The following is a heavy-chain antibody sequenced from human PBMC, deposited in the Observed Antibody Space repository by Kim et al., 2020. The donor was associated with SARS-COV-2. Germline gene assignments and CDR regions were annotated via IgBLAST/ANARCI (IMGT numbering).Heavy chain of an antibody. CDR1: GFTFSSYA. J-gene: IGHJ4*02. V-gene: IGHV3-23*01. D-gene: IGHD3-10*01. Sequence: GGSLRLSCAASGFTFSSYAMSWVRQAPGKGLEWVSAISGSGGSTYYADSVKGRFTISRDNSKNTLYLQMNSLRAEDTAVYYCAKEKSLRPQLLWFGEGDYWGQGTLVTVSS. CDR2: ISGSGGST. CDR3: AKEKSLRPQLLWFGEGDY.